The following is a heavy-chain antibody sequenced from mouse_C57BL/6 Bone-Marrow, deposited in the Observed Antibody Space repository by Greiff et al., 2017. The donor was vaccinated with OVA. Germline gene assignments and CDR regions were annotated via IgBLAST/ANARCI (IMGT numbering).Heavy chain of an antibody. Sequence: VQLQQPGAELVMPGASVKLSCKASGYTFTSYWMHWVKQRPGQGLEWIGEIDPSDSYTNYNQKFKGKSTLTVDKSSSTAYMQLSSLTSEDSAVYYGARENGSSYVLDYWGQGTTLTVSS. D-gene: IGHD1-1*01. CDR2: IDPSDSYT. V-gene: IGHV1-69*01. CDR1: GYTFTSYW. J-gene: IGHJ2*01. CDR3: ARENGSSYVLDY.